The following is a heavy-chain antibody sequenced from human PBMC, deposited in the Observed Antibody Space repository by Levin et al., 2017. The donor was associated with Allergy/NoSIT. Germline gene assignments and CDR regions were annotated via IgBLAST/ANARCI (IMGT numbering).Heavy chain of an antibody. CDR1: GYTFTSYD. J-gene: IGHJ5*02. Sequence: ASVKVSCKASGYTFTSYDINWVRQATGQGLEWMGWMNPNSGNTGYAQKFQGRVTMTRNTSISTAYMELSSLRSEDTAVYYCARGDKVRGGFDPWGQGTLVTVSS. D-gene: IGHD3-10*01. CDR3: ARGDKVRGGFDP. CDR2: MNPNSGNT. V-gene: IGHV1-8*01.